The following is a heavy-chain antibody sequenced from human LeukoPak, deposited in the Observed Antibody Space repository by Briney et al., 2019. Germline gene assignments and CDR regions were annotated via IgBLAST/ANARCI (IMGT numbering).Heavy chain of an antibody. J-gene: IGHJ4*02. CDR2: IKPNNGGT. Sequence: GASVKVSCKASGYTFTGYYMHWLRQAPGQGLEWMGWIKPNNGGTNYAQKFQGRVTMTRDTSISTAYMELSRPTSDDTAVYYCARGGYYDSGSYIFDYWGQGTLVTVSS. D-gene: IGHD3-10*01. V-gene: IGHV1-2*02. CDR1: GYTFTGYY. CDR3: ARGGYYDSGSYIFDY.